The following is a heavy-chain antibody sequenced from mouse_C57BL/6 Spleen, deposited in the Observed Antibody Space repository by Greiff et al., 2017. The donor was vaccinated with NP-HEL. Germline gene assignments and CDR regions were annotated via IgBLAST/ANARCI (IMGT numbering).Heavy chain of an antibody. J-gene: IGHJ4*01. CDR2: IYPRSGNT. D-gene: IGHD1-1*01. CDR1: GYTFTSYG. V-gene: IGHV1-81*01. Sequence: VQLQQSGAELARPGASVKLSCKASGYTFTSYGISWVKQRTGQGLEWIGEIYPRSGNTYYNEKFKGKATLTADKSSSTAYMELRSLTSEDSAVYFCAREDYGSSPNAMDYWGQGTSVTVSS. CDR3: AREDYGSSPNAMDY.